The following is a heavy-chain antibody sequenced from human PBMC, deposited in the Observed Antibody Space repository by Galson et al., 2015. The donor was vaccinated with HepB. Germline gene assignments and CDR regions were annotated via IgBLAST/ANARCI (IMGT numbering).Heavy chain of an antibody. CDR3: ARDLNDYSTYYYYYGMDV. D-gene: IGHD4-11*01. Sequence: SLRLSCAASGFIFSRYWMHWVRQAPGKGLVWVSRINSDGSSTSYADSVKGRFTISRDNAKNTLYLQMNSLRAEDTAVYYCARDLNDYSTYYYYYGMDVWGQGTTVTVSS. V-gene: IGHV3-74*01. J-gene: IGHJ6*02. CDR2: INSDGSST. CDR1: GFIFSRYW.